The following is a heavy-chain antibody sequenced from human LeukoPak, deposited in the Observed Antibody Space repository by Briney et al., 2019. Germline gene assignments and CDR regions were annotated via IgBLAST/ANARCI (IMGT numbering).Heavy chain of an antibody. V-gene: IGHV3-7*01. CDR2: IKQDGSEK. J-gene: IGHJ4*02. CDR1: GFTFSNAW. D-gene: IGHD6-19*01. CDR3: AREAWLLRDY. Sequence: LPGGSLRLSCATSGFTFSNAWMNWVRQAPGKGLEWVANIKQDGSEKYYVDSVKGRFTISRDNAKNSLYLQMNSLRAEDTAVYYCAREAWLLRDYWGQGTLVTVSS.